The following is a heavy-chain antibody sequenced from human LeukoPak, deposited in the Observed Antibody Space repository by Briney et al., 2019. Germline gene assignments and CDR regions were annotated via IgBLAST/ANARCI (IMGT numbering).Heavy chain of an antibody. CDR3: TRDGVGYYGSGLFCMDV. CDR2: IRSKAYGGTT. D-gene: IGHD3-10*01. CDR1: GFTFSSFG. Sequence: PGGTLRLSCVASGFTFSSFGMSWVRQAPGKGLEWVGFIRSKAYGGTTEYAASVKGRFTISRDDSKSIAYLQMNSLKTEDTAVYYCTRDGVGYYGSGLFCMDVWGKGTTVTISS. V-gene: IGHV3-49*04. J-gene: IGHJ6*03.